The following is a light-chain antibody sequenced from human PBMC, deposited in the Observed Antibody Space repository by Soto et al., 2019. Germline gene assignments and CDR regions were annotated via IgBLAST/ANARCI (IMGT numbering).Light chain of an antibody. V-gene: IGLV2-8*01. CDR3: AAWDDSLNGYV. CDR1: PSDVGGYNS. J-gene: IGLJ1*01. CDR2: DVS. Sequence: QSALTQPPSASGSPGQSVTISCTGTPSDVGGYNSVSWYQQYPGKAPKLMIYDVSKRPSGVPDRFSGSKSGTSASLAISGLQSEDEADYYCAAWDDSLNGYVFGAGTKVTVL.